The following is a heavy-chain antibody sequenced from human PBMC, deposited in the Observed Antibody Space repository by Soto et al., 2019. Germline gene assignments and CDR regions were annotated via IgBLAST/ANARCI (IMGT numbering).Heavy chain of an antibody. D-gene: IGHD6-25*01. CDR2: INHSGST. Sequence: QVHLQQWGAGLLKPSETLSLTCAVYGGSFSDFYWNWIRQPPGKGLEWIGEINHSGSTNYNPSLKRRVTISVDTPKNQFSLRLSSVTAADTAVYYCARVGTPRPFDSWGQGTLVTVSS. J-gene: IGHJ4*02. V-gene: IGHV4-34*01. CDR3: ARVGTPRPFDS. CDR1: GGSFSDFY.